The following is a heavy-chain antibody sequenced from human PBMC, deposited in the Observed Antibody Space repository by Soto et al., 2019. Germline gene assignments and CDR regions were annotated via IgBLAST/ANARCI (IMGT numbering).Heavy chain of an antibody. CDR3: AKVRGRWTTVPDY. J-gene: IGHJ4*02. D-gene: IGHD4-4*01. Sequence: ESGGGLVQPGGSLRLSCAASGFTFSSYAMSWVRQAPGKGLEWVSAISGSGDSTYFADSVKGRFTISRDNSKNTLYLQMNSLRAEDTAVYYCAKVRGRWTTVPDYWGQGTLVTVSS. CDR1: GFTFSSYA. CDR2: ISGSGDST. V-gene: IGHV3-23*01.